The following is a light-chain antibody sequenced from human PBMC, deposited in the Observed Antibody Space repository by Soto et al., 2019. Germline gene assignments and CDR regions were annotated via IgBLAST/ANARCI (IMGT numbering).Light chain of an antibody. CDR2: GAS. CDR3: QQYGGSSWK. Sequence: IVSTQAPVTLALTPGERDTLSCRCSHSFSSNFLAWYQQKPGQAPRLLIYGASSRAPGIPDRFSGRGSGTDFTLTITRLEPEDFAVYYCQQYGGSSWKCGQGNTVDIK. J-gene: IGKJ1*01. V-gene: IGKV3-20*01. CDR1: HSFSSNF.